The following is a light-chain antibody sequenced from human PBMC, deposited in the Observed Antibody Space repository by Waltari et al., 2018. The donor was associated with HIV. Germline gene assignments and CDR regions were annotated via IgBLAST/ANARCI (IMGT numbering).Light chain of an antibody. Sequence: QSALTQPASVSGSFGQSITISCTGTSSDVGSYNLVSWYQHHPGKAPKLLIYEVSKRPSWFANRFSGSKSGNTASLTVSGLQAEDEADYYCCSYAGNSIPFGGGTKLTVL. CDR1: SSDVGSYNL. J-gene: IGLJ2*01. V-gene: IGLV2-23*02. CDR3: CSYAGNSIP. CDR2: EVS.